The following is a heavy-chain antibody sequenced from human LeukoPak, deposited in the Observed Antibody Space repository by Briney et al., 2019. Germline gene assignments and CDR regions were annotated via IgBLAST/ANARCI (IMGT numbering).Heavy chain of an antibody. Sequence: GGSLRLSCAASGFTFSSYTMNWVRQAPGKGLEWVSSISSSSSYIYYADSMKGRFTISRDNAKNSLFLQMNSLRAEDTAVYYCAREPGTYYYDSSGYSRKLDAFDIWGQGTMVTVSS. CDR3: AREPGTYYYDSSGYSRKLDAFDI. D-gene: IGHD3-22*01. J-gene: IGHJ3*02. V-gene: IGHV3-21*01. CDR1: GFTFSSYT. CDR2: ISSSSSYI.